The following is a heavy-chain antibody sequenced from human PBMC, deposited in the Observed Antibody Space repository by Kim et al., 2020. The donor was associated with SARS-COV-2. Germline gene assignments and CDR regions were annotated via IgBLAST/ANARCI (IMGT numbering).Heavy chain of an antibody. CDR1: GFTFGAYA. Sequence: GGSLRLSCVASGFTFGAYAMHWVRQAPGKGLESVSLICGDGGSTYYADSVKGRFSISRDNSKNSLYLQMNRLRTEDTALYYCAKDLGDSSIWYATANYDYDGMDVWGQGTTVTVSS. CDR2: ICGDGGST. D-gene: IGHD6-13*01. CDR3: AKDLGDSSIWYATANYDYDGMDV. V-gene: IGHV3-43*02. J-gene: IGHJ6*02.